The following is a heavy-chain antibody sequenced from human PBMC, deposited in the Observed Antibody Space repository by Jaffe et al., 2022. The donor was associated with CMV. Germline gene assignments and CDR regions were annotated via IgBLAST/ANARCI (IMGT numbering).Heavy chain of an antibody. V-gene: IGHV4-31*03. CDR3: ARVVAKYFLSGSYRASYYFDY. CDR1: GGSVNNGSYY. Sequence: QVQLQESGPGLVKPSQTLSLTCTVSGGSVNNGSYYWSWVRQHPGKGLEWLGYIYYSGNTYYNPSLKSRVAISIDTSENQFSLKLNSVTAADTAVYHCARVVAKYFLSGSYRASYYFDYWGQGTLVTVSS. CDR2: IYYSGNT. D-gene: IGHD3-10*01. J-gene: IGHJ4*02.